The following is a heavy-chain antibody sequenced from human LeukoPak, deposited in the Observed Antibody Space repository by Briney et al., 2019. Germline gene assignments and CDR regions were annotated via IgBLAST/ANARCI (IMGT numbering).Heavy chain of an antibody. CDR2: FDPEDGET. CDR3: VCVGNGGNGPFDY. V-gene: IGHV1-24*01. J-gene: IGHJ4*02. CDR1: GYTLSELS. Sequence: GASVKVSCKVSGYTLSELSIHWVRQTPGKGLEWMGGFDPEDGETIYAQKFQGRVTITADESTSTAYMELSSLRSEDTAVYYCVCVGNGGNGPFDYWGQGTLVTVSS. D-gene: IGHD4-23*01.